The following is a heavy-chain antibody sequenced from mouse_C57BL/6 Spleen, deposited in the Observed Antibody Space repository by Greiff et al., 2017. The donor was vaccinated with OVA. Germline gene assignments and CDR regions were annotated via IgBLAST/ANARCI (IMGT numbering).Heavy chain of an antibody. CDR1: GYAFSSSW. V-gene: IGHV1-82*01. Sequence: VQLVESGPELVKPGASVKISCKASGYAFSSSWLNWVKQRTGKGLEWIGRIYPGDGDTNYNGKFKGKATLTADKSSSTAYMQLSRLTSEDSAVYFCAREGVYYGILYAMDYWGQGTSVTVSS. J-gene: IGHJ4*01. CDR3: AREGVYYGILYAMDY. CDR2: IYPGDGDT. D-gene: IGHD2-1*01.